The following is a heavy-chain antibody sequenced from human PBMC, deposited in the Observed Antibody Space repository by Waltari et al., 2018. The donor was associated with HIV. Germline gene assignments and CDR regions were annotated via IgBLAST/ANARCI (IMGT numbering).Heavy chain of an antibody. V-gene: IGHV1-18*01. CDR3: ATTVSDIDL. J-gene: IGHJ3*01. Sequence: QIQLVQSGPEVRKPGASVKVSCKTSGYTFSSSGISWVRQAPGQGLEWMGWISASNGDRHYQQKFQDRVTMPTDTSTRTAYMELRSLRSDDTAVYYCATTVSDIDLWGQGTLVAVSS. D-gene: IGHD4-17*01. CDR2: ISASNGDR. CDR1: GYTFSSSG.